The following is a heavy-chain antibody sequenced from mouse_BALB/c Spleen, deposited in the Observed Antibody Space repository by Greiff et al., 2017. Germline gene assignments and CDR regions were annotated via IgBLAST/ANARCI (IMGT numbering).Heavy chain of an antibody. V-gene: IGHV5-6-3*01. D-gene: IGHD2-3*01. Sequence: EVKLMESGGGLVQPGGSLKLSCAASGFTFSSYGMSWVRQTPDKRLELVATINSNGGSTYYPDSVKGRFTISRDNAKNTLYLQMSSLKSEDTAMYYCARDPMRAMDYWGQGTSVTVSS. CDR2: INSNGGST. CDR1: GFTFSSYG. CDR3: ARDPMRAMDY. J-gene: IGHJ4*01.